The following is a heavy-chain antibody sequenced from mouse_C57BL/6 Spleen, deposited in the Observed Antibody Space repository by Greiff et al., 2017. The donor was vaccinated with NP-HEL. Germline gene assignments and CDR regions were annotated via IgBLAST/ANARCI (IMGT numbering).Heavy chain of an antibody. CDR1: GYSITSGYY. D-gene: IGHD2-5*01. CDR2: ISYDGSN. J-gene: IGHJ3*01. V-gene: IGHV3-6*01. Sequence: EVQLQESGPGLVKPSQSLSLTCSVTGYSITSGYYWNWIRQFPGNKLEWMGYISYDGSNNYNPSLKNRISITRDTSKNQFFLKLNSVTTEDTATYYCASSFYSNYVEGFAYWGQGTLVTVSA. CDR3: ASSFYSNYVEGFAY.